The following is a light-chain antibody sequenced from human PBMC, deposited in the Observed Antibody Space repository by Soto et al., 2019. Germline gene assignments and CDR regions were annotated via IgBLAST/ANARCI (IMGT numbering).Light chain of an antibody. V-gene: IGLV2-8*01. J-gene: IGLJ2*01. CDR2: EVS. Sequence: QSALTQPPSASGSPGQSVTISCTGTRSDVGGYNYVSWYQQHPGKAPKLIIYEVSKRPSGVPDRFSGSKSGNTASLTVSGLQADDEADYYCSSYAGINTVFGGGTKLTVL. CDR1: RSDVGGYNY. CDR3: SSYAGINTV.